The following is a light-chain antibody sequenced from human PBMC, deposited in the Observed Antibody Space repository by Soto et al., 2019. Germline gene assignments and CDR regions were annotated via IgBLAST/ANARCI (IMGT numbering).Light chain of an antibody. V-gene: IGLV2-8*01. J-gene: IGLJ1*01. CDR3: SSYAGNNNLI. CDR1: SSDVGGYNY. Sequence: QSALTQPPSASGSPGQSITISCTGTSSDVGGYNYVSWYQQHPGRAPKLMIYEVNKRPSGVPDRFSGSKSGNTASLTVSGLQTEDEADYYCSSYAGNNNLIFGTGTKLTVL. CDR2: EVN.